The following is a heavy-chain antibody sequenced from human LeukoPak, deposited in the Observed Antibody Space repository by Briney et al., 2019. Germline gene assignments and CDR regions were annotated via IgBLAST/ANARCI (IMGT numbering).Heavy chain of an antibody. J-gene: IGHJ4*02. CDR2: MNPNSGNT. CDR1: GYTFTSYD. D-gene: IGHD5-18*01. CDR3: ARSYAAMDPFDY. V-gene: IGHV1-8*01. Sequence: GASVKVSCKASGYTFTSYDINWVRQATGQGLEWMGWMNPNSGNTGYAQKFQGRVTMTRNTSISTAYMELSSLRSEDTAVYYCARSYAAMDPFDYWGQGTLVTVSS.